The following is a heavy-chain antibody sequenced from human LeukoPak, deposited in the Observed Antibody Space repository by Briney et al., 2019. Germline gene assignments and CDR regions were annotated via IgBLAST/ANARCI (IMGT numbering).Heavy chain of an antibody. CDR3: VRLGGWYYFDY. V-gene: IGHV3-7*01. CDR1: GFTFSSYW. D-gene: IGHD6-19*01. CDR2: IKQDGSEK. J-gene: IGHJ4*02. Sequence: GGSLRLSCAASGFTFSSYWMSWVRQAPGKGLEWVANIKQDGSEKYYVDSVKGRFTISRDNAKNSLYLQMNSLRPEDTAVYYCVRLGGWYYFDYWGQGTLVTVSS.